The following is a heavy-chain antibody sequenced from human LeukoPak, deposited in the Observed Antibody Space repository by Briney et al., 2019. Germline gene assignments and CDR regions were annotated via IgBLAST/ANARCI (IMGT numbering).Heavy chain of an antibody. CDR1: GFTFSSFG. V-gene: IGHV3-30*03. Sequence: GGSLRLSCAASGFTFSSFGMHWVRQAPGKGLEWVAVISYDGSNKYYADSVKGRFTISRDNSKNTLYLQVNSLRAEDTAVYYCAREVDTAMVTHGAFDIWGQGTMVTVSS. D-gene: IGHD5-18*01. J-gene: IGHJ3*02. CDR2: ISYDGSNK. CDR3: AREVDTAMVTHGAFDI.